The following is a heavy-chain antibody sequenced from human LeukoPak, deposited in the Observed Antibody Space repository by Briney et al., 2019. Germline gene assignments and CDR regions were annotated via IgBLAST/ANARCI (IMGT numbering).Heavy chain of an antibody. Sequence: GGSLRLSCAASGFTFSSYSMNWVRQAPGKGLGWVSYISSSSSTIYYADSVKGRFTISRDNAKNSLYLQMNSLRAEDTAAYYCARDYDFWSGYNHNWFDPWGQGTLVTVSS. J-gene: IGHJ5*02. CDR3: ARDYDFWSGYNHNWFDP. CDR1: GFTFSSYS. D-gene: IGHD3-3*01. CDR2: ISSSSSTI. V-gene: IGHV3-48*01.